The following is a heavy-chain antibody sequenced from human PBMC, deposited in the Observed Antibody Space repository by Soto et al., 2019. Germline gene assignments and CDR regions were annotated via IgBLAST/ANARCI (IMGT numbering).Heavy chain of an antibody. Sequence: QVQLVQSGAEVKKPGASVKLSCKASGYTFINYYIHWVRQAPGQGLEWMGIINPTSGSTNYAQKFQGRVTLNMDTSTRTVYMELSSLRFDDTAVYYCARDVAAGDYWGQGPLVTVSS. J-gene: IGHJ4*02. CDR3: ARDVAAGDY. CDR2: INPTSGST. V-gene: IGHV1-46*03. CDR1: GYTFINYY. D-gene: IGHD6-13*01.